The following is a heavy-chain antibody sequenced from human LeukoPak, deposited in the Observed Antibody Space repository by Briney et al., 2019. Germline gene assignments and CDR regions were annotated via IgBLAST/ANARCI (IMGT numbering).Heavy chain of an antibody. CDR1: GYSISSGYY. J-gene: IGHJ4*02. CDR3: ARRYSYGVDY. D-gene: IGHD5-18*01. V-gene: IGHV4-38-2*01. CDR2: IYHSGTT. Sequence: PSETLSLTCAVSGYSISSGYYWGWIRQPPGKGLEWIGSIYHSGTTYYNPSLKSRVTISVDTSRNRFSLKLSSVTAADTAVYYCARRYSYGVDYWGQGTLVTVSS.